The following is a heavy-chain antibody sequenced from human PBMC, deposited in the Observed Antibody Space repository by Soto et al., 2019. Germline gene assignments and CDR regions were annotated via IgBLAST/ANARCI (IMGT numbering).Heavy chain of an antibody. CDR2: TRNKANSYTT. CDR3: ARIYCSGGSCHLDY. V-gene: IGHV3-72*01. D-gene: IGHD2-15*01. Sequence: EVQLVESGGGLVQPGGSLRLSCAASGFTFSDHYMDWVRQAPGKGLEWVGRTRNKANSYTTEYAESVKGRFTISRDDSKNSLYLQMNSLKTEDTAVYYCARIYCSGGSCHLDYWGQGTLVTVSS. J-gene: IGHJ4*02. CDR1: GFTFSDHY.